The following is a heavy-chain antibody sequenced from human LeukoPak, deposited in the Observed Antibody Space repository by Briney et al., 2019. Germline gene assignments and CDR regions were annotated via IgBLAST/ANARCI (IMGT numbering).Heavy chain of an antibody. Sequence: SVKVSCKASGGTFSSYTISWVRQAPGQGLEWMGRIIPILGIANYALKFQGRVTITADKSTSTAYMELSSLRSEDTAVYYCARADVAATQTLYYYYYYMDVWGKGTTVTVSS. CDR1: GGTFSSYT. CDR3: ARADVAATQTLYYYYYYMDV. V-gene: IGHV1-69*02. D-gene: IGHD2-15*01. J-gene: IGHJ6*03. CDR2: IIPILGIA.